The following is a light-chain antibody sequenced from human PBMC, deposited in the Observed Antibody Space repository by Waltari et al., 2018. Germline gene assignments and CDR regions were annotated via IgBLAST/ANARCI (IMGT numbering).Light chain of an antibody. CDR3: TSYTRSNTWV. CDR1: SSDIGDYNF. CDR2: EVS. Sequence: QSALTQPASVSGSPGQSITISCTGTSSDIGDYNFVSWYQQFPGKAPKLMIYEVSNRPLGVSNGFSGSKSGNTASLTISGLQAEDEADYYCTSYTRSNTWVFGGGTKVTVL. J-gene: IGLJ3*02. V-gene: IGLV2-14*01.